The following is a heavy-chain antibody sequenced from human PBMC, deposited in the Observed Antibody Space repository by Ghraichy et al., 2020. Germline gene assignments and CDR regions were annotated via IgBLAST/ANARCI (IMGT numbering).Heavy chain of an antibody. CDR2: ICVYNGKK. V-gene: IGHV1-18*01. CDR1: GYTFTSYG. D-gene: IGHD6-19*01. Sequence: ASVKVSCKASGYTFTSYGISWVRQAPGQGLEWMGWICVYNGKKTYAQRFQGRVTMTTDTSTSTAYMELRSLRSDDTAVYYFARDAVASSLDYYYGMDVWGQGTTVTVSS. J-gene: IGHJ6*02. CDR3: ARDAVASSLDYYYGMDV.